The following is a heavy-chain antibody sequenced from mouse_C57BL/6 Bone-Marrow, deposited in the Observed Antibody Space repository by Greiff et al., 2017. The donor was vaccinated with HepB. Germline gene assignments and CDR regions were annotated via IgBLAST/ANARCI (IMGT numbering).Heavy chain of an antibody. D-gene: IGHD1-1*01. J-gene: IGHJ1*03. CDR2: INPNNGGT. V-gene: IGHV1-18*01. CDR1: GYTFTDYN. Sequence: VQLQQSGPELVKPGASVKIPCKASGYTFTDYNMDWVKQSHGKSLEWIGDINPNNGGTIYNQKFKGKATLTVDKSSSTAYMELRSLTSEDTAVYYCARWGYYGSSNWYFDVWGTGTTVTVSS. CDR3: ARWGYYGSSNWYFDV.